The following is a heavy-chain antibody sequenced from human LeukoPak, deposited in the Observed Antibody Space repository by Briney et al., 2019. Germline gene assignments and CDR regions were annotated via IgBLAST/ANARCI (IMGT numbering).Heavy chain of an antibody. Sequence: RASVKVSCKASGYTFTSYGISWVRQAPGQGLEWMGWISAYNGNTNSAQKLQGRVTMTTDTSTSTAHMELRSLRSDDTAVYYCARDPCSGGSCHDALDIWGQGTTVTVSS. CDR3: ARDPCSGGSCHDALDI. CDR2: ISAYNGNT. J-gene: IGHJ3*02. D-gene: IGHD2-15*01. V-gene: IGHV1-18*01. CDR1: GYTFTSYG.